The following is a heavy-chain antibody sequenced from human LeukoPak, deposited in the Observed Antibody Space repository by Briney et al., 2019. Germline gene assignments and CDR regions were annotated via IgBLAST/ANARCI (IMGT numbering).Heavy chain of an antibody. D-gene: IGHD1-26*01. CDR1: GFTFSSYS. J-gene: IGHJ3*02. V-gene: IGHV3-21*01. CDR3: ARALPSPLYSGSYADAFDI. CDR2: ISSSSSYI. Sequence: GGCVRLSCAASGFTFSSYSMNWVRQAPGKGLEWVSSISSSSSYIYYADSVKGRFTICRDNAKNSLYLQMNSVRAEDTAVYYCARALPSPLYSGSYADAFDIWGQATMDTVSS.